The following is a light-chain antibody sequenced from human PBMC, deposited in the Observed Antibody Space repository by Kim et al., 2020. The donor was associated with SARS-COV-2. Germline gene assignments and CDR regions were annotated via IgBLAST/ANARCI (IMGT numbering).Light chain of an antibody. CDR2: DAL. CDR1: QSVSGN. J-gene: IGKJ2*01. CDR3: PHYNISAPES. Sequence: EIVMTQSPATLSVSPGERVTLSCRASQSVSGNLAWYQQKPRQPPRLLLYDALTRATRIPARFSGSGSGTDFTLTISSLQSEDFAVYYCPHYNISAPESFGQGTKLEI. V-gene: IGKV3-15*01.